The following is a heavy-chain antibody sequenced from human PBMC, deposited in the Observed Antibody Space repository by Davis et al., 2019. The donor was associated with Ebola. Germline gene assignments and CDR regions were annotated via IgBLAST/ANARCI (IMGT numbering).Heavy chain of an antibody. CDR1: GFTFSSYW. J-gene: IGHJ5*02. CDR3: TRGGVAATRAFDP. V-gene: IGHV3-49*04. Sequence: GESLKISCAASGFTFSSYWMSWVRQAPGKGLEWVGFIRSKAYGGTTEYAASVNGRFTIPRDDSKSIAYLQMNSLKTEDTAVYYCTRGGVAATRAFDPWGQGTLVTVSS. CDR2: IRSKAYGGTT. D-gene: IGHD2-15*01.